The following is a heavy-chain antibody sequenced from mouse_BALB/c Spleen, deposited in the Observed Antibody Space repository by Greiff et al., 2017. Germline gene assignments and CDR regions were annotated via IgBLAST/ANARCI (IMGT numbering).Heavy chain of an antibody. J-gene: IGHJ3*01. D-gene: IGHD2-14*01. V-gene: IGHV14-3*02. Sequence: VHVKQSGAELVKPGASVKLSCTASGFNIKDTYMHWVKQRPEQGLEWIGRIDPANGNTKYDPKFQGKATITADTSSNTAYLQLSSLTSEDTAVYYCARDRYDGRGAWFAYWGQGTLVTVSA. CDR2: IDPANGNT. CDR1: GFNIKDTY. CDR3: ARDRYDGRGAWFAY.